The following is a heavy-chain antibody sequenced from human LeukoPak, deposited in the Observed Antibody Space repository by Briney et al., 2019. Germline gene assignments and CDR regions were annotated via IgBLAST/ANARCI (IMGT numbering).Heavy chain of an antibody. CDR2: INHSGST. D-gene: IGHD2-2*01. CDR1: GGSFSGYY. J-gene: IGHJ4*02. V-gene: IGHV4-34*01. CDR3: ASSRVPAFRGLDY. Sequence: PSETLSLTCAVYGGSFSGYYWSWIRQPPGKGLEWIGEINHSGSTNYNPSLKSRVTISVDTSKNQFPLKLSSVTAADTAVYYCASSRVPAFRGLDYWGQGTLVTVSS.